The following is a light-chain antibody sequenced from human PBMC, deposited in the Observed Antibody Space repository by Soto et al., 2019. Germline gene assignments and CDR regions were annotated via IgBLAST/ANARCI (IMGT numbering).Light chain of an antibody. J-gene: IGLJ1*01. CDR1: NLERKS. CDR2: DDS. V-gene: IGLV3-21*02. Sequence: SYELTQSPSVSVAPGQTARITCRGNNLERKSVHWYQQKPGQAPVLVVYDDSDRPSGIPERFSGSNSGSPATLTISRVEAGDEADYYCQVWDSTSDHYVFGTGTKVTVL. CDR3: QVWDSTSDHYV.